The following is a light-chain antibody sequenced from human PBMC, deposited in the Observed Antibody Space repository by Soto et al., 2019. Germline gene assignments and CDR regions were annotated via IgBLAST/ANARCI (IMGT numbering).Light chain of an antibody. CDR3: SSYTPNSTLV. CDR2: DVS. V-gene: IGLV2-14*01. Sequence: QSALTQPASVSGSPGQSITISCTGTSSDVGGYNYVSWYQQHPGKAPKLMIYDVSHRPSGVSNRFSGSKSGNTASLTISGLQAEDEADYYCSSYTPNSTLVFGGGTKLTVL. J-gene: IGLJ2*01. CDR1: SSDVGGYNY.